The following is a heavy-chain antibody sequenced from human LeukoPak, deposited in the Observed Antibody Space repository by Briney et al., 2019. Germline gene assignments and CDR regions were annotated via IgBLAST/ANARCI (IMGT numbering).Heavy chain of an antibody. CDR3: ASHGYDY. D-gene: IGHD5-18*01. V-gene: IGHV4-34*01. CDR1: GGSFSGYY. CDR2: INHSGST. Sequence: SETLSLTCAGYGGSFSGYYWSWIRQPPGKGLEWIGEINHSGSTNYNPSLKSRVTISVDTSKNQFSLKLSSVTAADTAVYHCASHGYDYWGQGTLVTVSS. J-gene: IGHJ4*02.